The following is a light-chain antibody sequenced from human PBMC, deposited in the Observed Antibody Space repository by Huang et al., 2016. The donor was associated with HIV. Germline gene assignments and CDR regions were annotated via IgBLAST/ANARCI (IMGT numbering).Light chain of an antibody. CDR2: GAS. CDR1: QIVNRY. Sequence: EIVITQSPATLSVSPGERATLSCRASQIVNRYFAWYQQKPGQAPRLLTSGASTKAPGSQARFSGSGSGTEFALTISSLQSEDFALYYCKQYDDWLRTFGQGTKVDIK. J-gene: IGKJ1*01. CDR3: KQYDDWLRT. V-gene: IGKV3-15*01.